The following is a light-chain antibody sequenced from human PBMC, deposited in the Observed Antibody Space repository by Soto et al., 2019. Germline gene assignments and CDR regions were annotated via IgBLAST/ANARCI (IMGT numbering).Light chain of an antibody. V-gene: IGKV2-28*01. CDR2: LGS. Sequence: DLVMTQSPLSLPVTPGEPASISCRSSQSLLHSNGYNYLDWYLQKPGQSPQLLIYLGSNRASGVPDRFSGSGSGTDFTLKISRVEAEDVGVYYCTETFGQGTKVEIK. J-gene: IGKJ1*01. CDR3: TET. CDR1: QSLLHSNGYNY.